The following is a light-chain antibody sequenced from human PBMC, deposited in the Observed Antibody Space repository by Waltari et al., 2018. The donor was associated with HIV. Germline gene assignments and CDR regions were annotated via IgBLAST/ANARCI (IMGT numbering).Light chain of an antibody. CDR1: TSDLGGYNY. V-gene: IGLV2-14*01. CDR3: SSFSSSSTPYV. CDR2: EVS. Sequence: QSGLTQPASGAGSPGQPLTLSCPGTTSDLGGYNYVHCYQQHPGKAPTLIIYEVSNPPSGVSNRFSCSKSRNTASLTISGLHPEDETDYYCSSFSSSSTPYVFGTGTKVTVL. J-gene: IGLJ1*01.